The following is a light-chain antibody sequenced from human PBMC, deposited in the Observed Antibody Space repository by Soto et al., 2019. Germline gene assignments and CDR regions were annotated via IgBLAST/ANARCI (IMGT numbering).Light chain of an antibody. Sequence: QSALTQPASLSGSPGQAITISCSGTSNDIGSYHLVSWYQQNPGKAPTLLIYEDSKRPSGVSNRFSGSKSGITASLTISGLQAEDEADHYCCSHTLSTTWLSGGGTKLTVL. V-gene: IGLV2-23*01. CDR3: CSHTLSTTWL. CDR1: SNDIGSYHL. J-gene: IGLJ3*02. CDR2: EDS.